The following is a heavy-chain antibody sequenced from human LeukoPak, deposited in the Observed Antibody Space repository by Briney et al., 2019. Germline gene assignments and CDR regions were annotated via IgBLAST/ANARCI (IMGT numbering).Heavy chain of an antibody. Sequence: TGGSLRPSCAASGFTFIDYDMHWVRQIIGKGLEWVSAIGIRGDTHYSGSEKGRFTISRENAESSLYLQMNSLRAEDTAVYYCARGGIQVSGIDEFDYWGQGTLVTVSS. J-gene: IGHJ4*02. CDR2: IGIRGDT. CDR3: ARGGIQVSGIDEFDY. D-gene: IGHD6-19*01. CDR1: GFTFIDYD. V-gene: IGHV3-13*01.